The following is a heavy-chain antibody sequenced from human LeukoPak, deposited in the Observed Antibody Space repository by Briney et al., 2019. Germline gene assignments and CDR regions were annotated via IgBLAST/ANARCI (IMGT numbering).Heavy chain of an antibody. V-gene: IGHV3-53*01. CDR2: IYSGGST. CDR3: ARCRENDFWSGSPVDY. J-gene: IGHJ4*02. CDR1: GFTVSSNY. Sequence: QPGGSLRLSCAASGFTVSSNYMSWVRQAPGKGLEWVSVIYSGGSTYYADSVKGRFTISRDNSKNTLYLQMNSLRAEDTAVYYCARCRENDFWSGSPVDYWGQGTLVTVSS. D-gene: IGHD3-3*01.